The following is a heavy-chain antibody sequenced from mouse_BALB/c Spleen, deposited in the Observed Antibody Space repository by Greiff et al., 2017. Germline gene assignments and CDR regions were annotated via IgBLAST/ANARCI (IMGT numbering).Heavy chain of an antibody. D-gene: IGHD2-10*02. V-gene: IGHV5-6*01. J-gene: IGHJ4*01. Sequence: EVQRVESGGDLVKPGGSLKLSCAASGFTFSSYGMSWVRQTPDKRLEWVATISSGGSYTYYPDSVKGRFTISRDNAKNTLYLQMSSLKSEDTAMYYCARQGSSYGIYYYAMDYWGQGTSVTVSS. CDR2: ISSGGSYT. CDR3: ARQGSSYGIYYYAMDY. CDR1: GFTFSSYG.